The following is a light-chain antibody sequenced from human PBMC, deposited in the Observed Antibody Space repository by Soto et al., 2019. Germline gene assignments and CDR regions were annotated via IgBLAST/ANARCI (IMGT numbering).Light chain of an antibody. V-gene: IGLV1-47*02. CDR3: AAWDDSLSGWV. CDR1: SSNIGGTNY. CDR2: SNN. J-gene: IGLJ3*02. Sequence: QSVLTQPPSASGTPGQKVFISCSGSSSNIGGTNYAYWYQQLPGAAPKLLMHSNNLRPSGVPERISGSKFGTAASLAISGLRSEDEAVYYCAAWDDSLSGWVFGGGTKLTVL.